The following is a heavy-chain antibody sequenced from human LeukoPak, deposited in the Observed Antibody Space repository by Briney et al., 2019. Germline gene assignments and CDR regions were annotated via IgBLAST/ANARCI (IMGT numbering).Heavy chain of an antibody. CDR3: ARALSELTTAFGWFDP. CDR2: INPNSGGT. J-gene: IGHJ5*02. Sequence: ASVKVSRKASGYTFTGYYMHWVRQAPGQGLEWMGWINPNSGGTNYAQKFQGRVTMTRDTSISTAYMELSRLRSDDTAVYYCARALSELTTAFGWFDPWGQGTLVTVSS. D-gene: IGHD1-14*01. V-gene: IGHV1-2*02. CDR1: GYTFTGYY.